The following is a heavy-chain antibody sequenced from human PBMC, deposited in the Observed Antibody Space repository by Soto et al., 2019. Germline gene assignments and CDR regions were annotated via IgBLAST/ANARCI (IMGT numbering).Heavy chain of an antibody. V-gene: IGHV3-74*03. CDR1: GFTFSRFW. J-gene: IGHJ4*02. CDR3: ATLNSLGSEN. Sequence: PGGSLRLSCAASGFTFSRFWMHWVRQAPGKGLVWVSRIYSGGSGPMYADSVKGRFTISRDNAKSTLYLQMNSLRAEDTAVYYCATLNSLGSENWGQETLVTVSS. D-gene: IGHD3-16*01. CDR2: IYSGGSGP.